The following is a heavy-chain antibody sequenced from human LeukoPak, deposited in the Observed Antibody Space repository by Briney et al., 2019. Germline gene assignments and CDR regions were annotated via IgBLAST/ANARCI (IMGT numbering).Heavy chain of an antibody. V-gene: IGHV4-59*08. CDR1: GGSMSSYC. CDR3: ARSCWSGAAPGSWFDP. J-gene: IGHJ5*02. Sequence: PSETLSLTCTVSGGSMSSYCWSWIRRPPGKGLEWIGYIYDSGNSNYNPSLKSRVTISVDTSRKQFSLKLKSVTAADTAVYYCARSCWSGAAPGSWFDPWGQGTLVTVSS. D-gene: IGHD2-15*01. CDR2: IYDSGNS.